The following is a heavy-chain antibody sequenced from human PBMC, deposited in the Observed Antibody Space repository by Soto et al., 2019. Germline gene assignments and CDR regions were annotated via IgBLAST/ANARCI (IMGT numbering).Heavy chain of an antibody. V-gene: IGHV1-46*01. CDR1: GYTFTSYY. Sequence: ASVKVSCKASGYTFTSYYMHWVLQAPGQGLEWMGIINPSGGSTSYAQKFQGRVTMTRDTSTSTVYMELSSLRSEDTAVYYCARDDSWELLTYYYYGMDVWGQGTTVTVSS. D-gene: IGHD1-26*01. J-gene: IGHJ6*02. CDR2: INPSGGST. CDR3: ARDDSWELLTYYYYGMDV.